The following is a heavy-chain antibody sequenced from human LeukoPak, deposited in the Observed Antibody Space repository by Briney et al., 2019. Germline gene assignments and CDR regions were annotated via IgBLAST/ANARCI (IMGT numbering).Heavy chain of an antibody. J-gene: IGHJ4*02. Sequence: ASVKVSCKASGYTFTDYYMHWVRQAPGQGLEWMGWINPNSGGTNSAQKFQGRVTMTRDTSISTGYMELSRIRPVDTAVYYCARGVSGYFYLFDCWGQGTLVTVSS. CDR3: ARGVSGYFYLFDC. CDR2: INPNSGGT. D-gene: IGHD3-22*01. V-gene: IGHV1-2*02. CDR1: GYTFTDYY.